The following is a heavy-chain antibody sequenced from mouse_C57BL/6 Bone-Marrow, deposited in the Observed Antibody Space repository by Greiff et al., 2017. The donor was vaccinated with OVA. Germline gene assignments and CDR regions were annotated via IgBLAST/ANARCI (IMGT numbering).Heavy chain of an antibody. V-gene: IGHV3-6*01. CDR1: GYSITSGYY. CDR2: ISYDGSN. CDR3: ARGLVYWYFDV. Sequence: VQLKESGPGLVKPSQSLSLTCSVTGYSITSGYYWNWIRQFPGNKLEWMGYISYDGSNNYNPSLKNRISFTRDTSKNQFFLKLNSVTTEDTATYCCARGLVYWYFDVWGTGTTVTVSS. D-gene: IGHD2-12*01. J-gene: IGHJ1*03.